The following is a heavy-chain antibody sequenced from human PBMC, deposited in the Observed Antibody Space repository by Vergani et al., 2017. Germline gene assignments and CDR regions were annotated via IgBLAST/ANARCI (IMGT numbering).Heavy chain of an antibody. V-gene: IGHV3-21*01. J-gene: IGHJ3*02. D-gene: IGHD5-12*01. CDR1: GFTFSSYS. CDR2: ISSSSSYI. Sequence: EVQLVESGGGLVKPGGSLRLSCAASGFTFSSYSMNWVCQAPGKGLEWVSSISSSSSYIYYADSVKGRFTISRDNAKNSLYLQMNSLRAEDTAVYYCARDRTPGGGYDKTNDAFDIWGQGTMVTVSS. CDR3: ARDRTPGGGYDKTNDAFDI.